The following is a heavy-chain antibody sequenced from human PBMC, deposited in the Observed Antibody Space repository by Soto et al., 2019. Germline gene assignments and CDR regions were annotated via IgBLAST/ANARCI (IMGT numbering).Heavy chain of an antibody. Sequence: QVQLVESGGGVVQPGRSLRLSCAASGFTFSSYGMHWVRQAPGKGLEWVAVISYDGSNKYYADSVKGRFTISRDNSKNTLYLQMNSLRAEDTAVYYWAKSDGGTTGYFDYWGQGTLVTVSS. CDR3: AKSDGGTTGYFDY. D-gene: IGHD3-16*01. CDR2: ISYDGSNK. CDR1: GFTFSSYG. J-gene: IGHJ4*02. V-gene: IGHV3-30*18.